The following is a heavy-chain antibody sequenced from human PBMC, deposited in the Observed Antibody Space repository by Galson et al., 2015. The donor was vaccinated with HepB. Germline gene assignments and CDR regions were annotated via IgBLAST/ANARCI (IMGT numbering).Heavy chain of an antibody. D-gene: IGHD3-10*01. CDR2: ISGSGGST. CDR1: GFTFSSYA. J-gene: IGHJ4*02. V-gene: IGHV3-23*01. CDR3: AKDRNAGSYFFDY. Sequence: SLRLSCAASGFTFSSYAMSWVRQTPGKGLEWVSGISGSGGSTYYADSVKGRFTISRDNSKNTLYLQMNSLRADDTAVYYCAKDRNAGSYFFDYWGQGTLVTVSS.